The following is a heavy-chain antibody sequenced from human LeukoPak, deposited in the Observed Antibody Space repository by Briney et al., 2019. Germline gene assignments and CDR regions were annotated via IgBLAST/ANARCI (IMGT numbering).Heavy chain of an antibody. J-gene: IGHJ5*02. CDR1: GYTFAIYG. CDR2: ISPYDGDT. D-gene: IGHD2-21*02. Sequence: ASVKVSCTASGYTFAIYGISWVRQAPGQGLEWMAWISPYDGDTNYAQKFEGRVTMTTETSTNTAYMELRSLRSDDTAIYYCARDYCTRGGDCYKEDLFDPWGQGTLVTVSA. CDR3: ARDYCTRGGDCYKEDLFDP. V-gene: IGHV1-18*01.